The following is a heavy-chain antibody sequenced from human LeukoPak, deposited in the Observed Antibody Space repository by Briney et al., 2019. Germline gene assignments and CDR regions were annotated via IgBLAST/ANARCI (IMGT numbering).Heavy chain of an antibody. CDR3: AREWGTSCYLDY. J-gene: IGHJ4*02. CDR2: ISYSGGT. CDR1: GGSISSGGYY. D-gene: IGHD2-2*01. Sequence: SETLSLTCTVSGGSISSGGYYWSWIRQHPGKGLEWIGYISYSGGTNYNPSLRSRVTISVDKSKNQFSLKLSSVTAADTAVYYCAREWGTSCYLDYWGQGTLVTVSS. V-gene: IGHV4-31*03.